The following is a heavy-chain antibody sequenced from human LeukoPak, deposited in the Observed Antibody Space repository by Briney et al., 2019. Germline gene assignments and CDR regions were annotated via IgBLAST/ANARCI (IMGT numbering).Heavy chain of an antibody. Sequence: SVKVSCKASGGTLSSYAISWVRQAPVQGLEWMGRIIPIFGTANYAQKFQGRVTITTDESTSTAYMELSSLRSEDTAVYYCARVDGGMDFDYWGQGTLVTVSS. CDR3: ARVDGGMDFDY. V-gene: IGHV1-69*05. D-gene: IGHD2-15*01. J-gene: IGHJ4*02. CDR2: IIPIFGTA. CDR1: GGTLSSYA.